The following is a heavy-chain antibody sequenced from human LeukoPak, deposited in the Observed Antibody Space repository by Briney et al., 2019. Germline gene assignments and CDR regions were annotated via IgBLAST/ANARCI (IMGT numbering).Heavy chain of an antibody. D-gene: IGHD2-15*01. CDR3: ARDIGAFDI. Sequence: PSETLSHTCTVSGGSISSSSYYWGWIRQPPGKGLEWIGSIYYSGSTYYNPSLKSRVTISVGTSKNQFSLKLSSVTAADTAVYYCARDIGAFDIWGQGTMVTVSS. CDR1: GGSISSSSYY. V-gene: IGHV4-39*07. CDR2: IYYSGST. J-gene: IGHJ3*02.